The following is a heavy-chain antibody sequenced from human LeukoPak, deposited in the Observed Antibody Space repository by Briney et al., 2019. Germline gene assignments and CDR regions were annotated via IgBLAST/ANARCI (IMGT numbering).Heavy chain of an antibody. Sequence: PGGSLRLSCAASGFTFSSYSMNWVRQAPGKGLEWVSSISSRSTYIYHADSVKGRFTISRDNAKNSLYLQMNSLRVEDTAVYYCAKVAKYYYGSETYYFFEHWGQGTPVTASS. CDR2: ISSRSTYI. J-gene: IGHJ4*02. CDR3: AKVAKYYYGSETYYFFEH. D-gene: IGHD3-10*01. CDR1: GFTFSSYS. V-gene: IGHV3-21*01.